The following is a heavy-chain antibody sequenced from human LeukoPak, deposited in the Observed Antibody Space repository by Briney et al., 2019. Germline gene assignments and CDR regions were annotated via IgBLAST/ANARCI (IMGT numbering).Heavy chain of an antibody. V-gene: IGHV3-66*01. CDR2: IYSGGST. CDR3: TTDVSPVVVYDY. D-gene: IGHD3-22*01. CDR1: GFNVSSNY. Sequence: GGSLRLSCAVSGFNVSSNYLNWVRQAPGKGPEWVSVIYSGGSTYYADSVKGRFTISRDNSKNTLYLQMNSLKTEDTAVYYCTTDVSPVVVYDYWGQGTLVTVSS. J-gene: IGHJ4*02.